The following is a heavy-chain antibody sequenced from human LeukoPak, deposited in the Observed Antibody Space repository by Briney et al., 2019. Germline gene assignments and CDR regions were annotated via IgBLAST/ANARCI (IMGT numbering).Heavy chain of an antibody. CDR1: GGSLSGYY. V-gene: IGHV4-34*01. CDR3: ARHPRVAAGSGYYDDFYFDI. Sequence: SETLSLTCAVYGGSLSGYYWNWIRQPPGKRLEWIGEINHSGSTNHNPSLKSRVTVSVDTSKNQFSLKLNSVTAADTATYFCARHPRVAAGSGYYDDFYFDIWGQGALVTVSS. J-gene: IGHJ4*02. CDR2: INHSGST. D-gene: IGHD3-22*01.